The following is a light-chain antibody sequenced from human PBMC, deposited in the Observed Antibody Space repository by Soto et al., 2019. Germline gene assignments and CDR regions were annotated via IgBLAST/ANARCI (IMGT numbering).Light chain of an antibody. CDR2: GAS. J-gene: IGKJ1*01. CDR1: HSVTSSH. V-gene: IGKV3-20*01. CDR3: HHFGSLPET. Sequence: IVLTQSPATLSLSPGERVTLSCRASHSVTSSHVAWYRQKPGQPPTLLIYGASSRAAGVADRFSGDGSGKDFTLTISRLEPEDFAVYYCHHFGSLPETFGQGTNVE.